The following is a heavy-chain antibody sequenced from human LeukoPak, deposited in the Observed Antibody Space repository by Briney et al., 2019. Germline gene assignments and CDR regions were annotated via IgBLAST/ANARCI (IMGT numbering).Heavy chain of an antibody. CDR1: GFTFSNAW. Sequence: GGSLRLSCAASGFTFSNAWMSWVRQAPGKGLEWVGRIKSKTDGGTTDYAAPVKGRFTISRDDSKNTLYLQMNSLRAEDTAVYYCAREYYYDSSGYYYYGMDVWGQGTTVTVSS. V-gene: IGHV3-15*01. D-gene: IGHD3-22*01. CDR2: IKSKTDGGTT. J-gene: IGHJ6*02. CDR3: AREYYYDSSGYYYYGMDV.